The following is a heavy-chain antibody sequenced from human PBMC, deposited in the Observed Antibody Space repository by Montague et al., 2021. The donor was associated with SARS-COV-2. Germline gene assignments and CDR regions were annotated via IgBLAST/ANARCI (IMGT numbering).Heavy chain of an antibody. CDR1: GGSFSGYY. CDR2: INHSGST. CDR3: ARGYYYVWGSYRYLHWFDS. J-gene: IGHJ5*01. V-gene: IGHV4-34*01. Sequence: SETLSLTCAVYGGSFSGYYWSWIRQPPGKGLEWIGEINHSGSTNYNPSLKSRVTISVDTSKNQFSLKLSSVTAADTAVYYCARGYYYVWGSYRYLHWFDSWGQGTLVTVSS. D-gene: IGHD3-16*02.